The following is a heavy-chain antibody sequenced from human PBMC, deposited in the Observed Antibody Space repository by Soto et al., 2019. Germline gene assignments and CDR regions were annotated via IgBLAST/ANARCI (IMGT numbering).Heavy chain of an antibody. Sequence: QLKLQESGPGLVKPSETLSLTCTVSGGSIRSSTHYWGWIRPPPGKGLEWIGSIYYSGNIYYNPSRKSGLSISVDPSKTQFSLTLASVAAADTAMYYYARFKDYWGQGILVTVSS. V-gene: IGHV4-39*01. CDR2: IYYSGNI. J-gene: IGHJ4*02. CDR1: GGSIRSSTHY. CDR3: ARFKDY.